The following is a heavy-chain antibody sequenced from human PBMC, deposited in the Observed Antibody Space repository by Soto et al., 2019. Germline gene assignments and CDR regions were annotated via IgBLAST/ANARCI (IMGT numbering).Heavy chain of an antibody. CDR2: ISAYSGST. Sequence: QVQLVQSGAEVKKPGASVKVSCKASGYTFTTYGISWVRQAPGQGLEWMGWISAYSGSTKFAQKFQGRVTMTTDTSTTTAYMELRSLTSDDTAVYYCARAFTKSSSWPYYFDYWGQGTLVTVSS. V-gene: IGHV1-18*01. CDR3: ARAFTKSSSWPYYFDY. CDR1: GYTFTTYG. J-gene: IGHJ4*02. D-gene: IGHD6-13*01.